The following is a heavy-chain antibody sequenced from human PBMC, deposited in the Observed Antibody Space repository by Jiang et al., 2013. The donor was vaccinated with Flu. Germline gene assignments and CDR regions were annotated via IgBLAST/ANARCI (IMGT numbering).Heavy chain of an antibody. CDR3: ARDAAPYCGGGSCYGFFD. V-gene: IGHV1-18*04. Sequence: YGAEVKKPGASVNVSCKASGYTFSNYGITWVRQAPGQGLELMGWISVYSGDTNSGQKFPGRVTIITDRSTSTVYMELRNLRSDDTGVYYCARDAAPYCGGGSCYGFFD. J-gene: IGHJ4*01. CDR2: ISVYSGDT. CDR1: GYTFSNYG. D-gene: IGHD2-15*01.